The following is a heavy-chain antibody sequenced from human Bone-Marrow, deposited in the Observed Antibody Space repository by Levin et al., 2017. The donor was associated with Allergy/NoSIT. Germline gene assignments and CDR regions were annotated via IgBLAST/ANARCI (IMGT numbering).Heavy chain of an antibody. J-gene: IGHJ5*02. Sequence: PGGSLRLSCVASQFIVGTYTMHWVRQAPGKGLEWVAVTSHDETTKYYADSVRGRFTISRDNLKNTMYLQMTRLRAEDTAVYYCAREIIRPWFDHWGQGTLVTVSS. CDR2: TSHDETTK. D-gene: IGHD3-10*01. V-gene: IGHV3-30-3*01. CDR1: QFIVGTYT. CDR3: AREIIRPWFDH.